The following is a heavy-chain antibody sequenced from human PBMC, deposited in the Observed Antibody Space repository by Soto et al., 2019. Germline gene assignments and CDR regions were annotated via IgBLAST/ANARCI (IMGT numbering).Heavy chain of an antibody. Sequence: SETLSLTCTVSGGSISSYYWSWIRQPPGKGLEWIGYIYYSGSTNHNPSLKSRVTISVDTSKNQFSLKLSSVTAADTAVYYCARSGTGYYYLNWFDPWGQGTLVTVSS. V-gene: IGHV4-59*01. D-gene: IGHD3-9*01. CDR2: IYYSGST. CDR3: ARSGTGYYYLNWFDP. J-gene: IGHJ5*02. CDR1: GGSISSYY.